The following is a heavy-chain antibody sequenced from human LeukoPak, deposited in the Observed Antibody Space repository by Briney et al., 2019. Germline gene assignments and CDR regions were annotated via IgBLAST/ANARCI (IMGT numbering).Heavy chain of an antibody. V-gene: IGHV4-61*01. J-gene: IGHJ6*02. CDR2: IYYSGST. CDR3: AGDTVKVGEWLPLYYYYYGMDV. D-gene: IGHD3-3*01. Sequence: PSETLSLTCTVSGGSVSSGNYYWSWIRQPPGKGLEWIGYIYYSGSTNYNPSLKSRVTISVDTSKNQFSLKLSSVTAADTAVYYCAGDTVKVGEWLPLYYYYYGMDVWGQGTTVTVSS. CDR1: GGSVSSGNYY.